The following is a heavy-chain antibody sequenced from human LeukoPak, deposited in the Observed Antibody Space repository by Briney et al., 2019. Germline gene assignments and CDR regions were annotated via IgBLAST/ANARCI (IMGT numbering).Heavy chain of an antibody. CDR2: INPNSGGT. CDR1: GYTFTGYY. V-gene: IGHV1-2*02. J-gene: IGHJ6*03. D-gene: IGHD4-17*01. CDR3: ARDKMGTTTVTIYYYMDV. Sequence: ASVKVSCKASGYTFTGYYMHWVRQAPGQGLEWMGWINPNSGGTNYAQKFQGRVTMTRDTSISTAYMELSRLRSDDTAVYYCARDKMGTTTVTIYYYMDVWGKGTTVTVSS.